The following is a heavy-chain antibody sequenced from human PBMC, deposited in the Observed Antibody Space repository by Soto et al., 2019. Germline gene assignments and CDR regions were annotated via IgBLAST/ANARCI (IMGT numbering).Heavy chain of an antibody. Sequence: QVQLVESGGGVVQPGRSLRLSCAASGFTFSSYGMHWVRQAPGKGLEWVAVIWYDGSNKYYADSVKGRFTISRDNSKNTLYLQMNSLRAEDTAVYYCARYTAATSMIPGHWGQGTLVTVSS. CDR1: GFTFSSYG. CDR2: IWYDGSNK. D-gene: IGHD2-15*01. J-gene: IGHJ4*02. V-gene: IGHV3-33*01. CDR3: ARYTAATSMIPGH.